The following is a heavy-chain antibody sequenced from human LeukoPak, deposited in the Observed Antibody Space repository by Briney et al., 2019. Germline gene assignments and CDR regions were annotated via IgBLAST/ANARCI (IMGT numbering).Heavy chain of an antibody. J-gene: IGHJ4*02. CDR3: ARDGLGYCTNGVCHRPPTFGY. Sequence: PGGSLRLSCAASGFTVSSNYMSWVRQAPGKGLEWVSVIYSGGSTYYADSVKGRFTISRDNSKNTLYLQMNSLRAEDTAVYYCARDGLGYCTNGVCHRPPTFGYWGQGTLVTVSS. CDR1: GFTVSSNY. CDR2: IYSGGST. D-gene: IGHD2-8*01. V-gene: IGHV3-66*02.